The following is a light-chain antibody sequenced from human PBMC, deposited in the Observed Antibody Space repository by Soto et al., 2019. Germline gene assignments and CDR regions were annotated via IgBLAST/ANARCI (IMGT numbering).Light chain of an antibody. V-gene: IGKV1-39*01. CDR3: QQSYRPPWT. J-gene: IGKJ1*01. Sequence: DIQMTQSPSSLSASVRDRVTITCRASQPISNYVVWYQQKPGNAPRVLIYAASSLQSRVPSRFSGSGSGTEFTLTITNLHPEDSATYYCQQSYRPPWTFGHGTKVEVK. CDR2: AAS. CDR1: QPISNY.